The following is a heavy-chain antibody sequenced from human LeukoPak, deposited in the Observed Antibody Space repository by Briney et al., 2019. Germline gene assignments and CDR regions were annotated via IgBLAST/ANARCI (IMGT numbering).Heavy chain of an antibody. Sequence: GGSLRLSCTASGFTYAMSTYAMSWVRQAPGKGLEWVSGISGSGGKTYYADSVKGRFTISRDNSKNTLYLQMNSLRAEDTAVYYCAKDYNVLRYFDSFDYWGQGTLVTVPS. CDR3: AKDYNVLRYFDSFDY. V-gene: IGHV3-23*01. CDR2: ISGSGGKT. CDR1: GFTYAMSTYA. J-gene: IGHJ4*02. D-gene: IGHD3-9*01.